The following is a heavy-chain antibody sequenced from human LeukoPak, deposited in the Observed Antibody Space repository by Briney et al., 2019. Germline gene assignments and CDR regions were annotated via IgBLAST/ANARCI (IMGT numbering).Heavy chain of an antibody. D-gene: IGHD6-19*01. CDR3: ARVAPHRRLTSGWYYFAY. Sequence: ASVKVTCKASGYIFTNYGITWVRQAPGQGLEWMGLISGYNGNTKYAQKLQGRVTMTTDTSTSTAYMELRSLRSDDTAVYYCARVAPHRRLTSGWYYFAYWGQGTLVTVSS. CDR2: ISGYNGNT. J-gene: IGHJ4*02. CDR1: GYIFTNYG. V-gene: IGHV1-18*01.